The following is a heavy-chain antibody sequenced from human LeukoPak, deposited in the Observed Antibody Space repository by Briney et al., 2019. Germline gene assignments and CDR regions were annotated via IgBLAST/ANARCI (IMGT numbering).Heavy chain of an antibody. CDR3: ARVAAYYYYGMDV. Sequence: PSETLSLTCTVSGGSVSSGSYYWSWIRQPPGKGLEWIGYIYYSGSTNYNPSLKSRVTISVDTSKNQSSLKVSSVTAADTAVYYCARVAAYYYYGMDVWGKGTTVTVSS. CDR2: IYYSGST. J-gene: IGHJ6*04. D-gene: IGHD6-13*01. V-gene: IGHV4-61*01. CDR1: GGSVSSGSYY.